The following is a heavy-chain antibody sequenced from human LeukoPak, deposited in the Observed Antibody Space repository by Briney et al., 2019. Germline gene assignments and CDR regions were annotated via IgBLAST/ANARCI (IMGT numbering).Heavy chain of an antibody. CDR1: GGSISSSSYY. Sequence: SETLSLTCTVSGGSISSSSYYWGWIRRPPGKGLEWIGSIYYSGSTYYNPSLKSRVTISVDTSKNQFSLKLSSVAAADTAVYYCAREPYFYSSSWFEHWFDPWGQGTLVTVSS. J-gene: IGHJ5*02. CDR3: AREPYFYSSSWFEHWFDP. CDR2: IYYSGST. V-gene: IGHV4-39*02. D-gene: IGHD6-13*01.